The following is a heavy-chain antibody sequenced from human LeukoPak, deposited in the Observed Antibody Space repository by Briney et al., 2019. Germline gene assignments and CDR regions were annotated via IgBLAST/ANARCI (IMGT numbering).Heavy chain of an antibody. V-gene: IGHV3-7*01. Sequence: GESLKISCAASGFTFSSYWMSWVRQAPGKGLEWVANIKQDGSEKYYVDSVKGRFTISRDNAKNSLYLQMNSLRAEDTAVYYCARDRFYYYDSSGYYRCDYWGQGTLVTVSS. J-gene: IGHJ4*02. D-gene: IGHD3-22*01. CDR1: GFTFSSYW. CDR3: ARDRFYYYDSSGYYRCDY. CDR2: IKQDGSEK.